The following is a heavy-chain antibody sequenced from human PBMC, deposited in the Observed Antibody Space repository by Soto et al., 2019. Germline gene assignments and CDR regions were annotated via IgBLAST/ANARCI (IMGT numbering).Heavy chain of an antibody. CDR1: GYTFTSYG. CDR2: ISAYNGNT. V-gene: IGHV1-18*01. D-gene: IGHD2-2*01. J-gene: IGHJ3*02. CDR3: ARDLMTPDIVLVPAVREDAFDI. Sequence: QVQLVQSGAEVKKPGASVKVSCKASGYTFTSYGISWVRQAPGQGLEWMGWISAYNGNTNYAQKLQGRVTMTTDTSTSTAYMELRSLRSDDTAVYYCARDLMTPDIVLVPAVREDAFDIWGQGTMVTVSS.